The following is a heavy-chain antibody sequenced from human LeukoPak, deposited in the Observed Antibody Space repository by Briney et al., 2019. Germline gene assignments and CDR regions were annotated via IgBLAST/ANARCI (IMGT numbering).Heavy chain of an antibody. D-gene: IGHD5-18*01. V-gene: IGHV3-64*01. CDR2: VSGNGNST. Sequence: GGSLRLSCAASGFTFSYYTMHWVRQAPGKGLEYVSAVSGNGNSTYYANSVKGRFTISRDNAKNSLYLQMNSLRAEDTAVYYCARDLSSGYSYGFRYYYGMDVWGQGTTVTVSS. CDR1: GFTFSYYT. CDR3: ARDLSSGYSYGFRYYYGMDV. J-gene: IGHJ6*02.